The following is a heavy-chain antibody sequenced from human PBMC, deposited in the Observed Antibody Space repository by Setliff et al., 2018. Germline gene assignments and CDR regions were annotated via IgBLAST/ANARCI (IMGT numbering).Heavy chain of an antibody. CDR2: IIPLFGTT. CDR1: GYTFTNYG. D-gene: IGHD2-2*01. J-gene: IGHJ3*02. V-gene: IGHV1-69*13. Sequence: SVKVSCKTSGYTFTNYGIFWVRQAPGQGLEWVGRIIPLFGTTNFAQEFQGRVTITADESTETTYMDLTSLRSEDTAVYYCARGYQVTPPRADAFDIWGQGTLVTVSS. CDR3: ARGYQVTPPRADAFDI.